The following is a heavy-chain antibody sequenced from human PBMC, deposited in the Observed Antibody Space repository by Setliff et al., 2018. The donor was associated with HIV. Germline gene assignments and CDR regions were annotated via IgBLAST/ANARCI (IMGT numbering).Heavy chain of an antibody. CDR1: GGSITSHY. CDR2: THYSGRT. D-gene: IGHD1-26*01. Sequence: PSETLSLTCTVSGGSITSHYWNWIRQPPGQGLEWIGFTHYSGRTSHNPSLTSRVTFSVDTSKNQFSLKLSSVTDVDTVAYYCARWGETETPTSVKAFDIWGQGTLVTVSS. CDR3: ARWGETETPTSVKAFDI. J-gene: IGHJ3*02. V-gene: IGHV4-59*11.